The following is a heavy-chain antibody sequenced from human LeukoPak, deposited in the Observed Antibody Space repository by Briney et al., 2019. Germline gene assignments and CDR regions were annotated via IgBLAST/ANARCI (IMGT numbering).Heavy chain of an antibody. V-gene: IGHV3-48*02. Sequence: PGGSLRLSCAASGFIFSSFSMNWVRQAPGKGLEWISYISSRNSPTYYADSVKGRFTISRDNAKNSLYLQVNSLRDEDTAVYYCARDWADQAADYWGQGILVTVSS. J-gene: IGHJ4*02. CDR2: ISSRNSPT. D-gene: IGHD2-15*01. CDR1: GFIFSSFS. CDR3: ARDWADQAADY.